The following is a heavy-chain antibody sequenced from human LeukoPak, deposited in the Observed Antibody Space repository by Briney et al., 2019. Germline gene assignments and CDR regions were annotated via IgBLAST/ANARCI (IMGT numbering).Heavy chain of an antibody. D-gene: IGHD6-13*01. CDR3: ASAGYSSSWYGEAYDY. CDR1: GFTFSNYN. Sequence: PGGSLRLSCAASGFTFSNYNMNWVRQPPGKGLEWIGEINHSGSTNYNPSLKSRVTISVDTSKNQFSLKLSSVTAADTAVYYCASAGYSSSWYGEAYDYWGQGTLVTVSS. J-gene: IGHJ4*02. CDR2: INHSGST. V-gene: IGHV4-34*01.